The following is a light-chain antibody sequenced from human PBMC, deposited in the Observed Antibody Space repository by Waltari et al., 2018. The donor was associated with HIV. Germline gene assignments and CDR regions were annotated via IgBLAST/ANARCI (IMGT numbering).Light chain of an antibody. J-gene: IGLJ3*02. V-gene: IGLV8-61*01. CDR1: SCSVSTRYY. CDR2: STN. Sequence: QTVVTQEPSFSVSPGGTVPLTCGLSSCSVSTRYYPSWYQQTPGQAPRTLIYSTNTRSSGVPDRFSGSILGNKAALTITGAQADDESDYYCVLYMGGGIWVFGGGTKVTVL. CDR3: VLYMGGGIWV.